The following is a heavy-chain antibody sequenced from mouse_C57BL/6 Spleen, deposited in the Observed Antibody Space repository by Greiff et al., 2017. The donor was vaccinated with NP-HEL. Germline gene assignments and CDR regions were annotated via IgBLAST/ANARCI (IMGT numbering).Heavy chain of an antibody. D-gene: IGHD2-3*01. V-gene: IGHV1-50*01. CDR1: GYTFTSYW. CDR2: IDPSDSYT. J-gene: IGHJ3*01. CDR3: ARVTIYDGYYAFAY. Sequence: VQLQQPGAELVKPGASVKLSCKASGYTFTSYWMQWVKQRPGQGLEWIGKIDPSDSYTNYNQKFKGKATLTVDTSSSTAYMQLSSLTSEDSAVYYCARVTIYDGYYAFAYWGQGTLVTVSA.